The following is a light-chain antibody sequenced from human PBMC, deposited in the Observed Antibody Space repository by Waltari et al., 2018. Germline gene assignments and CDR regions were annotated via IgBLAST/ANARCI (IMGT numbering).Light chain of an antibody. CDR2: DRN. CDR3: AVWDARLNGPV. J-gene: IGLJ2*01. CDR1: SSNVGGGT. Sequence: QSVLPQPPSASGNPGQRVTISCSGNSSNVGGGTVHWYQQVPGTAPKLLIIDRNQRASGGPDRFSGSKSGTSASLAISGLQSEEEADYFCAVWDARLNGPVFGGGTKVTVL. V-gene: IGLV1-44*01.